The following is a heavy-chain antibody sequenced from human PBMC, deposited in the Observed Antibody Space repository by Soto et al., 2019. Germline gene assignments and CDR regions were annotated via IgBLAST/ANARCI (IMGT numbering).Heavy chain of an antibody. CDR2: ISYDGSNK. CDR3: AKDRYYYDRSGCHDY. Sequence: GGSLRLSCAASGFTFSSYGMHWVRQAPGKGLEWVAVISYDGSNKYYADSVEGRFTISRDNSKNTLYLQMNSLRAEDTAVYYCAKDRYYYDRSGCHDYWGQGTLVTVSS. V-gene: IGHV3-30*18. J-gene: IGHJ4*02. D-gene: IGHD3-22*01. CDR1: GFTFSSYG.